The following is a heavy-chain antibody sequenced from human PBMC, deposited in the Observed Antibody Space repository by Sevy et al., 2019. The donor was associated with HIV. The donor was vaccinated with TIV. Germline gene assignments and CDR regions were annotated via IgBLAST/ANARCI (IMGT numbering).Heavy chain of an antibody. V-gene: IGHV5-51*01. J-gene: IGHJ4*02. D-gene: IGHD3-22*01. Sequence: GESLKISCKGSGYSFTSYWIGWVRQMPGIGLEWMGIIYPGDSDTRYSPSFQGQVTISADKSISTAYLQWSSLKASDTAMYYCARRTYYYDSSGYPVVYFDYWGQGTLVTVSS. CDR2: IYPGDSDT. CDR1: GYSFTSYW. CDR3: ARRTYYYDSSGYPVVYFDY.